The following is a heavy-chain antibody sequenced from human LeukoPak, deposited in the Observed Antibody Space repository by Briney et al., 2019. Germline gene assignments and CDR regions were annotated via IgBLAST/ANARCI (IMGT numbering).Heavy chain of an antibody. CDR3: ARDGHVLDPPIFDP. CDR1: GGSISSYY. Sequence: SETLSLTCTVSGGSISSYYWSWIRQPPGKGLEWIGEIYHSGSTNYNPSLKSRVTISVDKSKNQFSLKLSSVTAADTAVYYCARDGHVLDPPIFDPWGQGTLVTVSS. CDR2: IYHSGST. J-gene: IGHJ5*02. D-gene: IGHD3/OR15-3a*01. V-gene: IGHV4-59*12.